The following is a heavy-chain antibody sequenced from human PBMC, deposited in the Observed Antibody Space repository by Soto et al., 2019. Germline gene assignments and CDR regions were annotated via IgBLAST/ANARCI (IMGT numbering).Heavy chain of an antibody. CDR1: GFTFSDYY. CDR2: ISSSSSLI. CDR3: ARGRGSCSGATCYYSDY. D-gene: IGHD2-15*01. V-gene: IGHV3-11*04. J-gene: IGHJ4*02. Sequence: GGSLRLSCAASGFTFSDYYMSWIRQAPGKGLEWVSYISSSSSLIYYADSVKGRFSISRDNGKNSLYLQMNSLRAEDTAVYYCARGRGSCSGATCYYSDYWGQGALVTVSS.